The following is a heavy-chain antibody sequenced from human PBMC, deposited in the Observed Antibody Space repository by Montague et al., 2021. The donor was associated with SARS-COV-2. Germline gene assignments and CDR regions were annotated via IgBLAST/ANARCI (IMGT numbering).Heavy chain of an antibody. Sequence: SETLSLTCAVHGTSFSGYYWNWIRHPPGKGLEWIGEINHGGSTKYSPSLKSRLTISADTSKNQFYLKLTSVAAADTAVYYCARLRDGVVPSPILGVGPYYSYYYMDVWGRGTTVTVSS. CDR1: GTSFSGYY. V-gene: IGHV4-34*01. CDR3: ARLRDGVVPSPILGVGPYYSYYYMDV. CDR2: INHGGST. D-gene: IGHD3-10*01. J-gene: IGHJ6*03.